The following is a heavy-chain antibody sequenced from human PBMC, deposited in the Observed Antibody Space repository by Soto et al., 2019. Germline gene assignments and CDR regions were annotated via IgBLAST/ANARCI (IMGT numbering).Heavy chain of an antibody. Sequence: SVKVSCKASGYTFTSYDINWVRQATGQGLEWMGWMNPNSGNTGYAQKSQGRVTMTRNTSISTAYMELSSLRSEDTAVYYCAGNYYYGMDVWGQGTTVTVSS. CDR2: MNPNSGNT. CDR1: GYTFTSYD. CDR3: AGNYYYGMDV. V-gene: IGHV1-8*01. J-gene: IGHJ6*02.